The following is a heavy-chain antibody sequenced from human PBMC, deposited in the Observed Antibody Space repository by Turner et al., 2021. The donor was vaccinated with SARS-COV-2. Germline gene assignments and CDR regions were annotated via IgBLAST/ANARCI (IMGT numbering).Heavy chain of an antibody. CDR2: IYYSGST. J-gene: IGHJ4*02. V-gene: IGHV4-39*01. CDR3: ARLRPTQNFDY. Sequence: QLQLQESGPGLVKPSETLSLTCTVSGGSISSSSYYWGWIRQPPGKGLEWIGSIYYSGSTYYTPSLKSRVTISVDTSKNQFSLKLSSVTAADTAVYYCARLRPTQNFDYWGQGTLVTVSS. D-gene: IGHD1-1*01. CDR1: GGSISSSSYY.